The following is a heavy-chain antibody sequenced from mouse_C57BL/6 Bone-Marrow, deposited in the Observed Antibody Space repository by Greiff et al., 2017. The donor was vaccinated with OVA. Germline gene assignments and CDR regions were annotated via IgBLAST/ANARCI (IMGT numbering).Heavy chain of an antibody. D-gene: IGHD2-1*01. CDR2: IDPENGDT. CDR1: GFNIKDDY. CDR3: TIYYGNHYFDY. J-gene: IGHJ2*01. Sequence: EVKLVESGAELVRPGASVKLSCTASGFNIKDDYMHWVKQRPEQGLEWIGWIDPENGDTEYASKFQGKATITADTSSNTAYLQLSSLTSEDTAVYYCTIYYGNHYFDYWGQGTTLTVSS. V-gene: IGHV14-4*01.